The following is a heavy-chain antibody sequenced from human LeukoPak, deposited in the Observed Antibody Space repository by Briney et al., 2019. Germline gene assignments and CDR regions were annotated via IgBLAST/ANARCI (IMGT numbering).Heavy chain of an antibody. CDR2: INHSGST. V-gene: IGHV4-34*01. CDR3: ARGLGPSGHQYCSGGSCSNNWFDP. CDR1: GGSFGGYY. D-gene: IGHD2-15*01. J-gene: IGHJ5*02. Sequence: ETLSLTCAVYGGSFGGYYWSWIRQPPGKGLEWIGEINHSGSTNYNPSLKSRVTISVDTSKNQFSLKLSSVTAADTAVYYCARGLGPSGHQYCSGGSCSNNWFDPWGQGTLVTVSS.